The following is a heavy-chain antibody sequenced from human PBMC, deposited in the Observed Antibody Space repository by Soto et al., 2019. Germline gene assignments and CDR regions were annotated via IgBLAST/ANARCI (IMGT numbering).Heavy chain of an antibody. CDR2: ISSSSSYI. CDR1: GFTFSTYS. J-gene: IGHJ4*02. CDR3: ARDRTSDILTGYYPY. Sequence: EVQLVESGGGLVKPGGSLRLSCVASGFTFSTYSMNWVRQAPGKGLEWVSSISSSSSYIYYADSVKGRFTISRDNAKNSLYLQMNSLRAEDTAVYYCARDRTSDILTGYYPYWGQGTLVTVSS. V-gene: IGHV3-21*01. D-gene: IGHD3-9*01.